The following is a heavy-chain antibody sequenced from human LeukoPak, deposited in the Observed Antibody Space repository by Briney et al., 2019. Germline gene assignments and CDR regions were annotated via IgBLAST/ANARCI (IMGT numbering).Heavy chain of an antibody. J-gene: IGHJ6*03. CDR3: ASSLTTVTLYYYYYMDV. V-gene: IGHV3-66*02. Sequence: QPGGSLRLSCAASGFTVSSNYMSWVRQAPGKGLKWVSVIYSGGNTYDADSVKGRFTISRDNSKNMLYLQMNSLRAEDTAVYYCASSLTTVTLYYYYYMDVWGKGTTVTVSS. CDR1: GFTVSSNY. CDR2: IYSGGNT. D-gene: IGHD4-11*01.